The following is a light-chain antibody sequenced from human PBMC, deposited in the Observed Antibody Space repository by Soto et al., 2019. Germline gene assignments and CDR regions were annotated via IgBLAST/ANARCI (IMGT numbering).Light chain of an antibody. Sequence: EIVMTQSPATLSVSPGERATLSCRASQSVSSNLAWYQQKPGQAPRLLIYGASTRATGIPARFSGSGSGTEFPLTVCSLQSEDFPVYYCQQYNNWPFTFGPGTKVDIK. CDR3: QQYNNWPFT. V-gene: IGKV3-15*01. CDR2: GAS. CDR1: QSVSSN. J-gene: IGKJ3*01.